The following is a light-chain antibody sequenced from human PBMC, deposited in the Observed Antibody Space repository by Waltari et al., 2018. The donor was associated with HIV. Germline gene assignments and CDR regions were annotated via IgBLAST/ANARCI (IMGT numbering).Light chain of an antibody. CDR3: QQYNSWPPYT. CDR1: QSIGSR. J-gene: IGKJ2*01. CDR2: GAS. Sequence: EIVMTQSPATLSVSPGERATLSCRASQSIGSRLAWYQQKPGQAPRLLIYGASTRATGIQARISGSGSGTDFTLTISSLQSEDVAVYYCQQYNSWPPYTFGQGTKLEIK. V-gene: IGKV3-15*01.